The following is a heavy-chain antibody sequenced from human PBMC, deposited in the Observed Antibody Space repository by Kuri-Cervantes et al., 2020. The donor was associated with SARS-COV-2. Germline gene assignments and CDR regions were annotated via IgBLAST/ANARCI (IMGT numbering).Heavy chain of an antibody. V-gene: IGHV1-3*01. J-gene: IGHJ5*02. CDR3: ARDTLTTVVPAAPGDWFDP. CDR1: GYTFTSYA. CDR2: INAGNGNT. D-gene: IGHD2-2*01. Sequence: ASVNVSCKASGYTFTSYAMHWVRQAPGQRLEWMGWINAGNGNTKYSQKFQGRVTMTTDTSTSTAYMELRSLRSDDTAVYYCARDTLTTVVPAAPGDWFDPWGQGTLVTVSS.